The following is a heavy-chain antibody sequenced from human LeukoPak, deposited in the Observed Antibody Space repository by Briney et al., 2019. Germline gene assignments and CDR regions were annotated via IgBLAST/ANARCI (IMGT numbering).Heavy chain of an antibody. CDR2: FDPEDGET. V-gene: IGHV1-24*01. J-gene: IGHJ4*02. CDR3: ARGAGIHGDY. D-gene: IGHD5-18*01. Sequence: ASVKVSCKVSGYTPTELSMHWVRQAPGKGLEWMGGFDPEDGETIYAQKFQGRVTMTEDTSIDTAYMELSSLRPEDTAVYYCARGAGIHGDYWGQGTLVTVSS. CDR1: GYTPTELS.